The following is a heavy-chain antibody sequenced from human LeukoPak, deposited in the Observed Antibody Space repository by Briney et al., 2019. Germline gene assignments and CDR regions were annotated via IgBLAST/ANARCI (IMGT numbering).Heavy chain of an antibody. CDR3: ARALFLGDWFDP. Sequence: GGSLRLSCAASGFTFSTYWMHWVRQAPGKGLVWVSRINSDGSSTSYADSVKGRFTISRDNAKSTLYLQMNSLRAEDTVVYYCARALFLGDWFDPWGQGTLVTVSS. V-gene: IGHV3-74*01. CDR2: INSDGSST. D-gene: IGHD3-16*01. CDR1: GFTFSTYW. J-gene: IGHJ5*02.